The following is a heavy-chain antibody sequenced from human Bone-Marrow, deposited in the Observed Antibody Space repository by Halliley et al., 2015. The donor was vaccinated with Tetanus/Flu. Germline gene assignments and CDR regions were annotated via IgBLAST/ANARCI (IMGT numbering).Heavy chain of an antibody. CDR2: IYPGGSNT. Sequence: QLVQSGAEVKKPGESLKISCKGSGYTFTSYWIVWVRQMPGRGLEWMGIIYPGGSNTRYSPSFQGQVTISADKSIRTAYLQWSSLQAADTAVYYCARRIAVANTGHYFDYWGQGTLVTVPS. J-gene: IGHJ4*02. D-gene: IGHD6-19*01. CDR3: ARRIAVANTGHYFDY. V-gene: IGHV5-51*03. CDR1: GYTFTSYW.